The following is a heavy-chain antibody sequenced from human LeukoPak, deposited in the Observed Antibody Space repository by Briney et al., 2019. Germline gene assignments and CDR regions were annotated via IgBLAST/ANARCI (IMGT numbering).Heavy chain of an antibody. V-gene: IGHV3-21*01. CDR2: IRSSSSYI. CDR3: ARLYYDSSGSFAY. Sequence: GGSLRLSCAASGFTFSSYSMNWVRQAPGKGLEWVSSIRSSSSYIYYADSVKGRFTISRDNAKNSLYLQMNSLRAEDTAVYYCARLYYDSSGSFAYWGQGTLVTVSS. J-gene: IGHJ4*02. CDR1: GFTFSSYS. D-gene: IGHD3-22*01.